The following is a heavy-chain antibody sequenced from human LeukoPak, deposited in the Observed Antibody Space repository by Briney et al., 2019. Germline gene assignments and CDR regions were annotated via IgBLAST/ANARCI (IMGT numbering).Heavy chain of an antibody. V-gene: IGHV1-46*01. J-gene: IGHJ6*02. CDR3: ARADYGGNSDYYYYGMDV. Sequence: ASVKVSCKAAGYIFTNYYMHWVRQAPGQGLEWMGIINPGGGSTSYAQKFQGRVTMTRDTSTSTVYMELSSLRSEDTAVYYCARADYGGNSDYYYYGMDVWGQGTRATVSS. D-gene: IGHD4-23*01. CDR2: INPGGGST. CDR1: GYIFTNYY.